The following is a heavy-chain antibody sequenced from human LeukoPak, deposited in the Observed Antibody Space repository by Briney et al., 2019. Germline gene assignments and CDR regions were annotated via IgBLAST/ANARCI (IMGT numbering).Heavy chain of an antibody. CDR3: ARAKDDFWSGYYMIDY. CDR2: IYYSGST. CDR1: GGSISSHY. V-gene: IGHV4-59*11. J-gene: IGHJ4*02. Sequence: SETLSLTCTVSGGSISSHYWSWIRQPPGKGLEWIGYIYYSGSTNYNPSLKSRVTISVDTSKNQFSLKLSSVTAADTAVYYCARAKDDFWSGYYMIDYWGQGTLVTVSS. D-gene: IGHD3-3*01.